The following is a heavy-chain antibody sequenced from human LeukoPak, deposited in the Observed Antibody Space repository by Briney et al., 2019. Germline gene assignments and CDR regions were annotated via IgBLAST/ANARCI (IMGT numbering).Heavy chain of an antibody. D-gene: IGHD2-2*01. CDR1: GYTFTSYD. V-gene: IGHV1-8*02. J-gene: IGHJ4*02. Sequence: ASVKVSCKASGYTFTSYDINWVRQATGQGLEWMGWMNPNSGNTGYAQKFQGRVTMTRDTSTSTVYMELSSLRSEDTAVYYCARVRMPQYYFDYWGQGTLVTVSS. CDR2: MNPNSGNT. CDR3: ARVRMPQYYFDY.